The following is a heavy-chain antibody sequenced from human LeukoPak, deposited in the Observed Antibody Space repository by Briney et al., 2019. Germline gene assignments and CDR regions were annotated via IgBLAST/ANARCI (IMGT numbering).Heavy chain of an antibody. V-gene: IGHV3-21*01. Sequence: GGSLRLSYAASGFTYSSYSMDGVRQAPGKGLEWVSSISSSSSYIYYADSAKGRFTISRDNAKNSLYLQMNSLRAEDTAVYYCARDYTVLNWFDPWARRTLVTVSS. CDR3: ARDYTVLNWFDP. D-gene: IGHD5/OR15-5a*01. CDR2: ISSSSSYI. CDR1: GFTYSSYS. J-gene: IGHJ5*02.